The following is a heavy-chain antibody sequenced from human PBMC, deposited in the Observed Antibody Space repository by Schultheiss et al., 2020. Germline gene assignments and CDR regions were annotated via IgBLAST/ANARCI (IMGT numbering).Heavy chain of an antibody. V-gene: IGHV3-21*01. Sequence: GGSLRLSCAASGFTFDDYAMHWVRQAPGKGLEWVSSISSSSSYIYYADSVKGRFTISRDNSKNTLYLQMNSLRAEDTAVYYCARDDGEMATIRGAFDIWGPGTMVTVSS. J-gene: IGHJ3*02. CDR3: ARDDGEMATIRGAFDI. CDR1: GFTFDDYA. CDR2: ISSSSSYI. D-gene: IGHD5-24*01.